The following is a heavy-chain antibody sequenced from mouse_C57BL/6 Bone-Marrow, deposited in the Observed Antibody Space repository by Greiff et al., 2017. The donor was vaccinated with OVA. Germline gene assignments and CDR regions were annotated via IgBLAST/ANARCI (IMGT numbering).Heavy chain of an antibody. V-gene: IGHV5-6*02. CDR1: GFTFSSYG. J-gene: IGHJ4*01. CDR3: ARLLLRSYYAMDY. D-gene: IGHD1-1*01. Sequence: EVMLVESGGDLVKPGGSLKLSCAASGFTFSSYGMSWVRQTPDKRLEWVATISSGGSYTYYPDSVKGRFTISRDNAKNTLYLQMSSLKSEDTAMYYCARLLLRSYYAMDYWGQGTSVTVSS. CDR2: ISSGGSYT.